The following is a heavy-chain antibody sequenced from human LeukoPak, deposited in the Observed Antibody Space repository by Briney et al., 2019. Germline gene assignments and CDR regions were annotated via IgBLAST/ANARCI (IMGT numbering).Heavy chain of an antibody. J-gene: IGHJ4*02. CDR3: ATIGYSSSPGDY. V-gene: IGHV1-8*03. CDR2: MNPNSGNT. CDR1: GYTFTSYD. D-gene: IGHD6-6*01. Sequence: ASVKVSCKASGYTFTSYDINWVRQATGQGLEWMGWMNPNSGNTGYAQKFQGRVTITADESTSTAYMELSSLRSEDTAVYYCATIGYSSSPGDYWGQGTLVTVSS.